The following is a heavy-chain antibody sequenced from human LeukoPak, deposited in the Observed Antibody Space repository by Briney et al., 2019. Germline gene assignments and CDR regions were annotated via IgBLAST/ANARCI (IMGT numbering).Heavy chain of an antibody. D-gene: IGHD3-22*01. V-gene: IGHV5-51*01. CDR2: INPGDSDT. J-gene: IGHJ4*02. Sequence: GESLKISCKGSGYSFTSYWIGWVRQMPGKGLEWMGIINPGDSDTRYSPSFQGQVTISADKSISTAYLQWSSLKASDTAMYYCARRKYYYDSSGYSPVYVDYWGQGTLVTVSS. CDR3: ARRKYYYDSSGYSPVYVDY. CDR1: GYSFTSYW.